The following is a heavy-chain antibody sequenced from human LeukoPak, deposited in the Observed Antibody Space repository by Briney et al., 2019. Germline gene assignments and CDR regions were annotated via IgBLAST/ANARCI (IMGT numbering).Heavy chain of an antibody. J-gene: IGHJ4*02. CDR2: ISCYNGDT. V-gene: IGHV1-18*01. CDR3: ARDPSNSSGYHAHFDS. D-gene: IGHD3-22*01. CDR1: GYTFTHHG. Sequence: ASVKVSCKAPGYTFTHHGISWVRQAPGQGLEWMGWISCYNGDTIYAQNVQGRVTMTTDASTRTVYIEVRYLGSDDTAMYYCARDPSNSSGYHAHFDSWGQGTLITVSS.